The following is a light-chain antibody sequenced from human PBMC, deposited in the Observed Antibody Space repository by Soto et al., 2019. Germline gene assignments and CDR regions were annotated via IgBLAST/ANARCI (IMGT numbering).Light chain of an antibody. Sequence: VLTQPASVSGSPGQSVAISCTGTSSDVGAYNYVSWYQQHPGKAPKLLLSEVSNRPSGVSDRFSGSKSGNTASLTISGLQAEDEADYYCSSLTTSFTYVFGNGTKVTVL. CDR3: SSLTTSFTYV. CDR1: SSDVGAYNY. J-gene: IGLJ1*01. V-gene: IGLV2-14*01. CDR2: EVS.